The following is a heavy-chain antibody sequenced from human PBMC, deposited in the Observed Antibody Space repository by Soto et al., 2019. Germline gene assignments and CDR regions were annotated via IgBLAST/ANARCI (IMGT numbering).Heavy chain of an antibody. CDR2: INAGNGNT. CDR3: ARDRVVVVPAARNYYYYGMDV. D-gene: IGHD2-2*01. Sequence: ASVKVSCKASGYTFTSYAMHWVRQAPGQRLEWMGWINAGNGNTKYSQKFQGRVTITRDTSASTAYMELSSLRSEDTAVYYCARDRVVVVPAARNYYYYGMDVWGQGTTVTVSS. J-gene: IGHJ6*02. CDR1: GYTFTSYA. V-gene: IGHV1-3*01.